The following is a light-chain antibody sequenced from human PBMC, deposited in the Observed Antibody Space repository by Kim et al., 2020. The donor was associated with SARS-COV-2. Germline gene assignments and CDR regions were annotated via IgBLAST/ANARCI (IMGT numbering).Light chain of an antibody. CDR1: RTVSSTY. Sequence: SPGERATLSCRASRTVSSTYLAWYQQKPGQAPRLLIYDASTRATGIPDRFIGSGSGTDFTLTISRLEPEDFAVYYCQHHFTSPWTFGQGTKVDIK. CDR3: QHHFTSPWT. V-gene: IGKV3-20*01. CDR2: DAS. J-gene: IGKJ1*01.